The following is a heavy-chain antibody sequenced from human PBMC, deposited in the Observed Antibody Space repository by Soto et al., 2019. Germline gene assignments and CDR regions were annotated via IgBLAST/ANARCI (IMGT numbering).Heavy chain of an antibody. CDR2: ISGSGGST. J-gene: IGHJ4*02. CDR1: GFTFSSYA. CDR3: AKDGTVATAPYYFDY. D-gene: IGHD5-18*01. V-gene: IGHV3-23*01. Sequence: GGSLRLSCAASGFTFSSYAMSWVRQAPGKGLEWVSAISGSGGSTYYADSVKGRFTISRDNSKNTLYLQMNSLRAEDTAVYYCAKDGTVATAPYYFDYWGQGTLVTVSS.